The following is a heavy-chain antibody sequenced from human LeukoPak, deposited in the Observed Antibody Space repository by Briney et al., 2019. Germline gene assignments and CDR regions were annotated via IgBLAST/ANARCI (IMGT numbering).Heavy chain of an antibody. CDR2: INHSGST. D-gene: IGHD1-26*01. J-gene: IGHJ4*02. CDR1: GGSFSGYY. V-gene: IGHV4-34*01. CDR3: ARRPKDSGSYEGEFDY. Sequence: SETLSLTCAVYGGSFSGYYWSWIRQPPGKGLEWIGEINHSGSTNYNPSLKSRVTISVDTSKNQFSLKLSSVTAADTAVYYCARRPKDSGSYEGEFDYWGQGTLVTVSS.